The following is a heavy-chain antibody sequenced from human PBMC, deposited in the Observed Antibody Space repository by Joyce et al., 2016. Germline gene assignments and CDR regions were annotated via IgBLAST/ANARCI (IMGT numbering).Heavy chain of an antibody. CDR3: ASTDGTYYYYGMDV. Sequence: QVQLQESGPGLVQPSETLSLTYTVSGGSISSYYWSWIRQPPGKGLEWIGYIYYSGSTNYNPSLKSRVTISVDTSKNQFSLKLSSVTAADTAVYYCASTDGTYYYYGMDVWGQGTTVTVSS. V-gene: IGHV4-59*08. D-gene: IGHD5-24*01. J-gene: IGHJ6*02. CDR2: IYYSGST. CDR1: GGSISSYY.